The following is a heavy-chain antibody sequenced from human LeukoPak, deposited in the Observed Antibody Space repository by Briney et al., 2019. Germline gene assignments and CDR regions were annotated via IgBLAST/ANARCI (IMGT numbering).Heavy chain of an antibody. CDR2: MYSDGKT. CDR1: GFTVSSNY. CDR3: ARDVIVGASNN. D-gene: IGHD1-26*01. V-gene: IGHV3-53*01. J-gene: IGHJ4*02. Sequence: GGSLRLSCAASGFTVSSNYMSWVRQAPGKGLGWVSVMYSDGKTYYADSAKGRFTISRDISKNTLDLQMNSLRPEDTAVYYCARDVIVGASNNWGQGTLVTVSS.